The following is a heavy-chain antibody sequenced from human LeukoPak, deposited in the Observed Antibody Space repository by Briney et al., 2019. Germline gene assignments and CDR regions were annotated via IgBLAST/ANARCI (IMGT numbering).Heavy chain of an antibody. Sequence: SETLSLTCAVSGGSISSSNWWSWVRQPPGKGLEWIGEINHSGSTNYNPSLKSRVTISVDTSKNQFSLKLSSVTAADTAVYYCARVRVLSSSWYDRYNWFDPWGQGTLVTVSS. J-gene: IGHJ5*02. D-gene: IGHD6-13*01. V-gene: IGHV4-4*02. CDR3: ARVRVLSSSWYDRYNWFDP. CDR1: GGSISSSNW. CDR2: INHSGST.